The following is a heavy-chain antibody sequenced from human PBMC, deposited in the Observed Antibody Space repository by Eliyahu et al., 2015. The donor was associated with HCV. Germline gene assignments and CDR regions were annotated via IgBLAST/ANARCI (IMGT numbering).Heavy chain of an antibody. D-gene: IGHD5-18*01. CDR3: ARRDDSYGRYYFDY. CDR2: IYYSGTT. Sequence: GPGLVKPSETLSLTCTVSGGSISSYYWSWIRQPPGKGLEWIGYIYYSGTTNYXPSLXSRVTISVDTSKNQFSLNLSSVTAADTAVYYCARRDDSYGRYYFDYWGQGTLVTVSS. CDR1: GGSISSYY. V-gene: IGHV4-59*08. J-gene: IGHJ4*02.